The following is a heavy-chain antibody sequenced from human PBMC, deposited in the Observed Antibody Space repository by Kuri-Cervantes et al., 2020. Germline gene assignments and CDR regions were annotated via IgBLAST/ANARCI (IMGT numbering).Heavy chain of an antibody. D-gene: IGHD3-22*01. CDR1: GGTFSSYA. CDR2: IIPIFGTA. CDR3: AREGDYYDSSGPSRGWFDP. Sequence: SVKVSCKASGGTFSSYAISWVRQAPGQGLEWMGGIIPIFGTANYAQKFQGRVTITADESTSTAYMELSSLRSEDTAVYYRAREGDYYDSSGPSRGWFDPWGQGTLVTVSS. J-gene: IGHJ5*02. V-gene: IGHV1-69*13.